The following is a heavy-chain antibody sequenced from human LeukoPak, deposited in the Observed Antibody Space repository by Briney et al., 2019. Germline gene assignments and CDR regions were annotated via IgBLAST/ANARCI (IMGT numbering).Heavy chain of an antibody. Sequence: SETLSLTCTVSGGSISSYYWSWIRQPPGKGVEWIGYIYYSGSTNYNPSLKSRVTISVETSKNQFSLKLSSVTAADTAVYYCARVATTVTLFDYWGQGTLVTVSS. CDR3: ARVATTVTLFDY. J-gene: IGHJ4*02. CDR1: GGSISSYY. V-gene: IGHV4-59*01. CDR2: IYYSGST. D-gene: IGHD4-17*01.